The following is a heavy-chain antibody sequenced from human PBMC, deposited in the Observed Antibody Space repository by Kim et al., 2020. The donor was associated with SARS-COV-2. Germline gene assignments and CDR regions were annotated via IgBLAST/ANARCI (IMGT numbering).Heavy chain of an antibody. D-gene: IGHD6-19*01. J-gene: IGHJ4*02. CDR2: ISSDNRTT. Sequence: ASVKVSCKASGYIFSEYGFSWVRQAPGQGLEWMGWISSDNRTTNFAQSLQDRLTMTTDTSTNTAYMELRGLRSDDTAVYYCARDRRRGWYTIDSWGQGTLVTVSS. V-gene: IGHV1-18*01. CDR1: GYIFSEYG. CDR3: ARDRRRGWYTIDS.